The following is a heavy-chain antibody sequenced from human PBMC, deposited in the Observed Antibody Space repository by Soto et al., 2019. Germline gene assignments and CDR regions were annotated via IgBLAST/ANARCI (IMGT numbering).Heavy chain of an antibody. CDR3: ARGKRITIFGVGRTDAFDI. CDR2: IYYSGST. Sequence: PSETLSLTCTVSGGSISSGGYYWSWIRQHPGKGLEWIGYIYYSGSTYYKPSLKSRVTISVDTSKNQFSLKLSSVTAADTAVYYCARGKRITIFGVGRTDAFDIWGQGTMVTVSS. CDR1: GGSISSGGYY. D-gene: IGHD3-3*01. V-gene: IGHV4-31*03. J-gene: IGHJ3*02.